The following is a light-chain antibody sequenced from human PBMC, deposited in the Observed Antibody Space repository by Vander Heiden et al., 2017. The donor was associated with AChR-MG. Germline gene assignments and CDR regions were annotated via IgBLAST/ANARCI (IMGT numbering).Light chain of an antibody. CDR3: QHNKNWHPNT. J-gene: IGKJ3*01. Sequence: EIVMTQSLATLSVSPGERATLSCRASQSVSSNLAWHQQKPGQAPRLLIYGVSTRAIGIPARFSGTGSGIEFTLTIKRRQYEAFAVYYCQHNKNWHPNTFGHGTKVEIK. CDR2: GVS. V-gene: IGKV3-15*01. CDR1: QSVSSN.